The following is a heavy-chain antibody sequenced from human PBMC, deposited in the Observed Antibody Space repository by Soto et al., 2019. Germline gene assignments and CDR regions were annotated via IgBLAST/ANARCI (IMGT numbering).Heavy chain of an antibody. J-gene: IGHJ4*02. Sequence: ASVKVSCKASGYTFTGYYMHWLRQSPGQGLEWMGWINPNSGGTNYAQRFQGRVTMTRDTSISTAYMELSRLRSDDTAVYYCARAFVAGFLEWLSFDYWGQGTLVTVSS. CDR2: INPNSGGT. D-gene: IGHD3-3*01. CDR1: GYTFTGYY. V-gene: IGHV1-2*02. CDR3: ARAFVAGFLEWLSFDY.